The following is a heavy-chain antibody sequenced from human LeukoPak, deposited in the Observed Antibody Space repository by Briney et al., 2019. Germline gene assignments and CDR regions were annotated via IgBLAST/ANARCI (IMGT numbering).Heavy chain of an antibody. J-gene: IGHJ4*02. CDR3: ARDHLEIDY. Sequence: SETLSLTCTVSGGSISSGGYYWHWIRQPAGKGLEWIERSNNSGNTNYNPSLKTRTTISVDTSKNQFSLRLTSVTAADTAVYFCARDHLEIDYWGQGTLVTVSS. CDR1: GGSISSGGYY. D-gene: IGHD3-3*01. CDR2: SNNSGNT. V-gene: IGHV4-61*02.